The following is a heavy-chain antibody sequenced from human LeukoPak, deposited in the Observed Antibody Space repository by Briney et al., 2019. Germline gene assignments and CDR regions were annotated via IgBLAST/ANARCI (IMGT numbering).Heavy chain of an antibody. J-gene: IGHJ6*02. CDR3: AREGWPYGMDV. V-gene: IGHV4-30-4*01. CDR2: IYYSGST. Sequence: PSETLSLTCTVSGGSISSGDYCWGWLRQPPGKGLEWIGYIYYSGSTHYNPSLKSRVTISVDTSKNPFSLKLSSVTAADTAVYYCAREGWPYGMDVWGQGTTVTASS. CDR1: GGSISSGDYC.